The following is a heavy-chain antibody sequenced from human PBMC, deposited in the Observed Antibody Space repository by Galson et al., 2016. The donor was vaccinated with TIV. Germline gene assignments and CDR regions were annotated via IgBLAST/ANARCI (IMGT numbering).Heavy chain of an antibody. D-gene: IGHD2-21*02. V-gene: IGHV1-69*10. CDR2: NLPISGLT. CDR3: AREWPCGGDCYFLDN. CDR1: GGSLTSNLG. J-gene: IGHJ4*02. Sequence: SVKVSCKASGGSLTSNLGLNWVRQAPGQGLEWLGGNLPISGLTNYAQKIQGRVTITADKSTTTVYMVLRSLRSDDTAVYYCAREWPCGGDCYFLDNWGQGTLVTVSS.